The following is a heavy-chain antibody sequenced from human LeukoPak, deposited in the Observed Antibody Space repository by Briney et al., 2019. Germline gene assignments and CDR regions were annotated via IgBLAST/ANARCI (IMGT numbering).Heavy chain of an antibody. V-gene: IGHV4-39*07. J-gene: IGHJ4*02. D-gene: IGHD6-13*01. CDR1: GGSISTSNYY. CDR2: IYYSGST. Sequence: SETLSLTCTVSGGSISTSNYYWGWIRQPPGKGLEWIGSIYYSGSTYYNPSLKSRVTISVDTSKNQFSLKLSSVTAADTAVYYCAREPSIAAAGLFDYWGQGTLVTVSS. CDR3: AREPSIAAAGLFDY.